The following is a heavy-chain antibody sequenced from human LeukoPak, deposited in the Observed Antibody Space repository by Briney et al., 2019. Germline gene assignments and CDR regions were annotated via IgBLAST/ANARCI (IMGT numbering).Heavy chain of an antibody. J-gene: IGHJ4*02. CDR2: IYNGGSA. CDR3: ARHARYSYVVFDY. D-gene: IGHD5-18*01. Sequence: SETLSLTCTVSGGSVSTYYWSWIRQSPGKGLEWIGYIYNGGSANYNPSLKSRVTISLDTSKNQFSLNLSSVTAADTAVYYCARHARYSYVVFDYWGQGTLVTVSS. CDR1: GGSVSTYY. V-gene: IGHV4-59*08.